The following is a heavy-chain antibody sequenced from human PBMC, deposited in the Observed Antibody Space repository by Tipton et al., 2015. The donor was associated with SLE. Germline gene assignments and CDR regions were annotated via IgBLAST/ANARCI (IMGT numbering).Heavy chain of an antibody. Sequence: SLRLSCAASGFSFSNYIFHWVRQSPGKGLEGLAVMSSDGGKINYVDSVKGRFTISRDNSANTLYLQMNSLKVEDTGVYYCVRDQFSSGYDPTYSFDYWGQGTMVTVSS. D-gene: IGHD3-22*01. V-gene: IGHV3-30*03. CDR1: GFSFSNYI. CDR2: MSSDGGKI. J-gene: IGHJ4*02. CDR3: VRDQFSSGYDPTYSFDY.